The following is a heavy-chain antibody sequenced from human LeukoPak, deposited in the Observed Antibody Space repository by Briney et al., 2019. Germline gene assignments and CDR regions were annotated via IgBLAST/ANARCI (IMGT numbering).Heavy chain of an antibody. CDR1: GYRFPSYW. CDR3: ARARVDTAMADFDY. D-gene: IGHD5-18*01. V-gene: IGHV5-10-1*01. CDR2: IDPIDSYT. Sequence: GESLKISCKASGYRFPSYWITWVLQMPGKGLEWMGGIDPIDSYTTYSPSFQGHVTISADKSIATVYLQWSSLKASDTAMYYCARARVDTAMADFDYWGQGTLVTVSS. J-gene: IGHJ4*02.